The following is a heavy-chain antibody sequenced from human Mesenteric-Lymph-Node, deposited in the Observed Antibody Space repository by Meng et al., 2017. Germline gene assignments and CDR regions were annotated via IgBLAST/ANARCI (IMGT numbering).Heavy chain of an antibody. J-gene: IGHJ4*02. D-gene: IGHD3-9*01. CDR3: ARETFKAVLRYFDWLSPFDY. Sequence: GESLKISCAASGFTFTNSAMSWVRQAPVKGLEWVSTISGSGDRTYYRGSVKGRFTISRDNSKNTLYLQMNSLRAEDTAVYYCARETFKAVLRYFDWLSPFDYWGQGTLVTVSS. CDR1: GFTFTNSA. V-gene: IGHV3-23*01. CDR2: ISGSGDRT.